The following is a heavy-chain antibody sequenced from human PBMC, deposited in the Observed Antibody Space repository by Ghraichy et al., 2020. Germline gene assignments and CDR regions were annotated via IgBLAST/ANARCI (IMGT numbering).Heavy chain of an antibody. J-gene: IGHJ6*03. CDR1: GGSFSGYY. CDR3: ARGRRAVAGSPMDV. Sequence: SETLSLTCAVYGGSFSGYYWSWIRQPPGKGLEWIGEINHSGSTNYNPSLKSRVTISVDTSKNQFSLKLSSVTAADTAVYYCARGRRAVAGSPMDVWGKGTTVTVSS. D-gene: IGHD6-19*01. CDR2: INHSGST. V-gene: IGHV4-34*01.